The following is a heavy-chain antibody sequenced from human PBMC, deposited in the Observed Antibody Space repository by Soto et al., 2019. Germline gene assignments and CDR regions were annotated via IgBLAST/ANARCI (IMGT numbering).Heavy chain of an antibody. D-gene: IGHD2-8*02. CDR1: GGSFSVYY. V-gene: IGHV4-34*01. J-gene: IGHJ4*02. CDR3: ARGQSSLLLDC. Sequence: SETLSLTCAVYGGSFSVYYSSWIRQPPGKGLEWIGEINHSGSTNYNPSLKSRVTISVDTSKNQFSLKLSSVTAADTAVYYCARGQSSLLLDCWGQGVLVTVSS. CDR2: INHSGST.